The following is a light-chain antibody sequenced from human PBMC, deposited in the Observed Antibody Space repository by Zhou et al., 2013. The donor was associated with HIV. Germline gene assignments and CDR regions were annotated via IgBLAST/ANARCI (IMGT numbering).Light chain of an antibody. Sequence: ETVLTQSPATLSVSPGERATLSCRASQSVKSNLAWYQQKVGQAPRLLIYGASTRATGIPVRFSGSGSGTEFTLTISSMQSEDFAVYYCQQYNNWPETFGKGPRWKSN. CDR3: QQYNNWPET. J-gene: IGKJ1*01. V-gene: IGKV3-15*01. CDR2: GAS. CDR1: QSVKSN.